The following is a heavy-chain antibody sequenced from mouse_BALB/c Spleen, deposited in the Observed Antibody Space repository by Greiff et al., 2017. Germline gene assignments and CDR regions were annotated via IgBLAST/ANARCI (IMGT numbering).Heavy chain of an antibody. D-gene: IGHD2-1*01. CDR2: IDPANGNT. CDR3: ARVQGNPLAMDY. Sequence: VQLQQSGAELVKPGASVKLSCTASGFNIKDTYMHWVKQRPEQGQEWIGRIDPANGNTKYDPKFQGKATITADTSSNTAYLQLSSLTSEDTAVYYCARVQGNPLAMDYWGQGTSVTVSS. V-gene: IGHV14-3*02. J-gene: IGHJ4*01. CDR1: GFNIKDTY.